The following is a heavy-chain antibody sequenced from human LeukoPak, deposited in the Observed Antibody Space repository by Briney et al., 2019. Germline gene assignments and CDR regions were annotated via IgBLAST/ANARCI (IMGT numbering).Heavy chain of an antibody. CDR2: IYSGGST. J-gene: IGHJ4*02. V-gene: IGHV3-53*01. CDR3: ATGGRSGVALEQ. Sequence: GGSLRLTCVVSGFIASSNYMTWVRQAPGTGLEWISLIYSGGSTYYAGSVMGRFTISRDNSKTTLFLQMNSLKAEDTAVYYCATGGRSGVALEQWGQGTLVTDSS. D-gene: IGHD1/OR15-1a*01. CDR1: GFIASSNY.